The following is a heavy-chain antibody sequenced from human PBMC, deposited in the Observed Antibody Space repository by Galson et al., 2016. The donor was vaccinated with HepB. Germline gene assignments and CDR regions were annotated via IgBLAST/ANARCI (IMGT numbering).Heavy chain of an antibody. CDR2: ISYDGGNN. D-gene: IGHD2/OR15-2a*01. CDR3: AKDRRLLSYYYYYGIDV. Sequence: SLRLSCAASGFTFSSFGMHWVRQAPGKGLEWVAVISYDGGNNYYAESVKGRFTISRDNSKKTLYLQMNSLRAEDTAVYYCAKDRRLLSYYYYYGIDVWGQGTTVTVSS. CDR1: GFTFSSFG. V-gene: IGHV3-30*18. J-gene: IGHJ6*02.